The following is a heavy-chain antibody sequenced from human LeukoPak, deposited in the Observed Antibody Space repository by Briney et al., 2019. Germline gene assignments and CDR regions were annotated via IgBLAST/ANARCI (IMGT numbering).Heavy chain of an antibody. D-gene: IGHD2-15*01. Sequence: GGSLRLSCAASGFTFNSYAMSWVRQAPGKGLEWVSAISGSGGSTYYADSVKGRFTISRDNSKNTLYLQMNSLRAEDTAVYYCAKRRDIVVVVAARDYFDYWGQGTLVTVSS. CDR2: ISGSGGST. V-gene: IGHV3-23*01. J-gene: IGHJ4*02. CDR3: AKRRDIVVVVAARDYFDY. CDR1: GFTFNSYA.